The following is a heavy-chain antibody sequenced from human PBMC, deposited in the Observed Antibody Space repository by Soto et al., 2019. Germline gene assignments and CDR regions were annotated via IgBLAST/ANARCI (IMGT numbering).Heavy chain of an antibody. V-gene: IGHV1-18*04. CDR2: ISAYNGNT. CDR1: GYTFTNYG. CDR3: VRSVTATGTAANL. J-gene: IGHJ3*01. Sequence: QDQLVQSGAEVKKPGASVKVSCKASGYTFTNYGVSWVRQAPGQGLEWMGWISAYNGNTDYAHNFQDRVTITTDTSTSTAYMELRSLRSADTAMFYCVRSVTATGTAANLWGQGTMVTVSS. D-gene: IGHD1-1*01.